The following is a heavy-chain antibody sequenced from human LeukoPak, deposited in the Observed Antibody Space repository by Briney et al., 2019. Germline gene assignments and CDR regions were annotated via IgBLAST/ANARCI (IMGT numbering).Heavy chain of an antibody. CDR1: GSTFSSYS. D-gene: IGHD4-17*01. J-gene: IGHJ4*02. V-gene: IGHV3-21*06. CDR3: ARSRTTVTKDALDY. CDR2: ISSYSNYV. Sequence: GRSLRLSCAASGSTFSSYSMNWVRQAPGKGLEWVSSISSYSNYVYYADSLKGRFTISRDNAKNSLYLQMNSLRAEDTAVYYCARSRTTVTKDALDYWGQGTLVTVSS.